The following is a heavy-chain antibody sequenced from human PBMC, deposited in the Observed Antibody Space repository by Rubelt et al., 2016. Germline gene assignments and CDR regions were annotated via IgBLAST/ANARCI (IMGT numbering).Heavy chain of an antibody. CDR3: ARQDLSGSYYRPYYFDY. Sequence: QVQLQQWGAGLLKPSETLSLTCTVSGYSISSGYYWGWIRQPPGKGLEWIGSIYHSGSTYYNPSLMRRVTISVDTSKNQFSLKLSSVTAADTAVYYCARQDLSGSYYRPYYFDYWGQGTLVTVSS. CDR1: GYSISSGYY. V-gene: IGHV4-38-2*02. J-gene: IGHJ4*02. D-gene: IGHD1-26*01. CDR2: IYHSGST.